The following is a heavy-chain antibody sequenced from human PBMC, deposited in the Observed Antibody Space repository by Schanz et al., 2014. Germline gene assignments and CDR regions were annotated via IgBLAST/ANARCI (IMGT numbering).Heavy chain of an antibody. V-gene: IGHV3-74*01. CDR1: GFTFSNNW. Sequence: LLVESGGGLVQPGGSLRLSCAASGFTFSNNWMHWFRQGPGKGLSWVASIDGEGRDTRYADSVKGRFTISRDNARNPGSLQKNSLRADDTAVYYCVRDERVISGGRFDPWGQGTLVTVSS. D-gene: IGHD3-16*02. CDR2: IDGEGRDT. J-gene: IGHJ5*02. CDR3: VRDERVISGGRFDP.